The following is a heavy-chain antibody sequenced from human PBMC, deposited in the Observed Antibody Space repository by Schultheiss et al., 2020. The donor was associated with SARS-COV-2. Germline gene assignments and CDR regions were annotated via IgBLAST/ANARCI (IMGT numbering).Heavy chain of an antibody. V-gene: IGHV3-30-3*02. CDR3: AKPPYYDKGFDY. Sequence: GGSLRLSCAASGFTFSSYAMHWVRQAPGKGLEWVAVISYDGSNKYYADSVKGRFTISRDNAKNSLYLQMNSLRAEDTALYYCAKPPYYDKGFDYWGQGTLVTVSS. CDR1: GFTFSSYA. J-gene: IGHJ4*02. D-gene: IGHD3-22*01. CDR2: ISYDGSNK.